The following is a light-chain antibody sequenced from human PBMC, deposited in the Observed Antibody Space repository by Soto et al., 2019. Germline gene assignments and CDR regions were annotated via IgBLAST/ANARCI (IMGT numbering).Light chain of an antibody. CDR3: QQYATSPWT. J-gene: IGKJ1*01. V-gene: IGKV3-20*01. CDR1: QSVSDR. Sequence: EIVMTQSPDTLSVSLGERDTLSSRASQSVSDRVVWYQQKSGQAPSLLIYGASTRATGIPDRFSGSGSGTDFTLTISRLDPEDSAVYYCQQYATSPWTFGQGTKVDI. CDR2: GAS.